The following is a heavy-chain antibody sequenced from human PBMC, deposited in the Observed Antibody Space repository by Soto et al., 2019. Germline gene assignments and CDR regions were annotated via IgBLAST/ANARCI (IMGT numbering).Heavy chain of an antibody. V-gene: IGHV3-74*01. CDR1: GFTFSSYW. D-gene: IGHD2-2*01. Sequence: GGSLRLSCAASGFTFSSYWMHWVRQAPGKGLVWVSRINSDGSSTSYADSVKGRFTISRDNAKNTLYLQMNSLRAEDTAVYYCARRDIVVVPARHKITARTNDYYYYYYMDVWGKGTTVTVSS. J-gene: IGHJ6*03. CDR2: INSDGSST. CDR3: ARRDIVVVPARHKITARTNDYYYYYYMDV.